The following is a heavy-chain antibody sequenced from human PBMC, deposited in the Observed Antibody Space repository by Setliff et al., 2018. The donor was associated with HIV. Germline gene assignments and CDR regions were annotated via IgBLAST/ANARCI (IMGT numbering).Heavy chain of an antibody. CDR1: GGSFSDYY. D-gene: IGHD3-22*01. Sequence: SETLSLTCAVYGGSFSDYYWSWIRQPPGKGLEWIGEINRGGSTNYNPSLKSRVTISLDTSKRQFSLKLSSVTAADTAVYYCARALGYYYDSSGYVDYLGQGTLVTVSS. J-gene: IGHJ4*02. CDR3: ARALGYYYDSSGYVDY. V-gene: IGHV4-34*01. CDR2: INRGGST.